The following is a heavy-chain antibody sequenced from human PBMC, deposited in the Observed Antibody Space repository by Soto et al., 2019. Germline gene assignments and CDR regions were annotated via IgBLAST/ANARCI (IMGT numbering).Heavy chain of an antibody. D-gene: IGHD3-16*02. CDR1: GDSITNSNYY. CDR2: IYYIGCT. Sequence: QLQLQESGPGLVKPSETLSLTCTVSGDSITNSNYYWGWFRQPPGKGLEWIASIYYIGCTYYNPSLKRRVTISVDTSNNQFSLNLNSVTASDTAVYYCAGRNSLASVSLNFRELSNYKWIDPWGPGTLVTVSS. CDR3: AGRNSLASVSLNFRELSNYKWIDP. J-gene: IGHJ5*02. V-gene: IGHV4-39*01.